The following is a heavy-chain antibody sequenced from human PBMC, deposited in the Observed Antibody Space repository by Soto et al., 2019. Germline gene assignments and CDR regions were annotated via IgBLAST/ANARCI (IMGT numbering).Heavy chain of an antibody. CDR3: ARDLLGRARWFDP. J-gene: IGHJ5*02. CDR1: GGSISSGGYS. D-gene: IGHD7-27*01. Sequence: QLQLQESGSGLVKASQTLSLTCAVSGGSISSGGYSWNWIRQPPGKGLECIGYIYHSGSTYYNPSLKSRVTISVHRSDNQFPLKLSSVTAAHTAVYDCARDLLGRARWFDPWGQGTLVTVSS. V-gene: IGHV4-30-2*01. CDR2: IYHSGST.